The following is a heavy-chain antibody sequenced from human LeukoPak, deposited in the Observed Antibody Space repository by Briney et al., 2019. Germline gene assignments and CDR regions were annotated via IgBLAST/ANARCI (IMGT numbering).Heavy chain of an antibody. D-gene: IGHD3-10*01. CDR2: INHSGST. Sequence: SETLSLTCAVYGGSFSGYYWSWIRQPPGKGLEWIGEINHSGSTNYNPSLKSRVTISVDTSKNQFSLKLSSVTAADTAVYYCASVYGSGRNSWFDPWGQGTLVTVSS. CDR3: ASVYGSGRNSWFDP. CDR1: GGSFSGYY. V-gene: IGHV4-34*01. J-gene: IGHJ5*02.